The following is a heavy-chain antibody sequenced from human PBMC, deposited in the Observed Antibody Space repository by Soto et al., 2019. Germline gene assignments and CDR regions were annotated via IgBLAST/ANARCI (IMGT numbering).Heavy chain of an antibody. D-gene: IGHD3-10*01. CDR3: GKWGVLLWCGELRPDP. J-gene: IGHJ5*02. CDR2: IAYDGSNK. Sequence: QVQLVESGGRVVEPGRSLRLSCAASGFTFSSYGMHWVRQAPGKGLEWVAVIAYDGSNKYYSDSWKGRFTISRENSNNWLYLQMNSLSAEYTAVYYCGKWGVLLWCGELRPDPCGQGTLVTVSS. V-gene: IGHV3-30*18. CDR1: GFTFSSYG.